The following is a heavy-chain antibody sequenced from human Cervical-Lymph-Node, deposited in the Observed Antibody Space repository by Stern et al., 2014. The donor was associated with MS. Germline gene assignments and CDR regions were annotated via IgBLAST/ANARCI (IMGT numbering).Heavy chain of an antibody. CDR1: GYIFTNYY. CDR2: INPSGGST. Sequence: VPLVESRAEVRKPGASVKVSCKASGYIFTNYYMHWVRQAPGQGLLWMGIINPSGGSTTYTQTFQGRVTVTRDTSTSTVYMELSSLRSEDTAVYYCARADREYSSAYYFDYWGQGTLVTVSS. V-gene: IGHV1-46*03. CDR3: ARADREYSSAYYFDY. J-gene: IGHJ4*02. D-gene: IGHD3-16*01.